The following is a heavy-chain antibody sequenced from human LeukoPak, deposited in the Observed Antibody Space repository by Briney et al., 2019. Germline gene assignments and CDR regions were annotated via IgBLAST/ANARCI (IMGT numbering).Heavy chain of an antibody. CDR2: IYSVGRT. Sequence: GGSLRLSHAASGFTVRSYYMSCVPEAPGKGLERVSDIYSVGRTYYAESVKGRFTISTHNSKNTLYLQMKSLRAEDTAVYYCARVSEQMNDAFDICGEGKMVSASS. J-gene: IGHJ3*02. CDR1: GFTVRSYY. V-gene: IGHV3-53*04. CDR3: ARVSEQMNDAFDI. D-gene: IGHD5-24*01.